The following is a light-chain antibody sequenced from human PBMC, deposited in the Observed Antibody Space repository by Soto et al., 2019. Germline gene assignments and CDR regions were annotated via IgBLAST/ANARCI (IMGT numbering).Light chain of an antibody. CDR2: EAS. CDR3: QQRSNLST. J-gene: IGKJ5*01. V-gene: IGKV3-11*01. Sequence: EIVLTQSPATLSLSPGERATLSCRASQSVSSYLAWYQQKPGQAPRLLIYEASNRATGIPARLSGSGSVTDFTLTISSLEPEDSAVYYCQQRSNLSTFVQGTRLEIK. CDR1: QSVSSY.